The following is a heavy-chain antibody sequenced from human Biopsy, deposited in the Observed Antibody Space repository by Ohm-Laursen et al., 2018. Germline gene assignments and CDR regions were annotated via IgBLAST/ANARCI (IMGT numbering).Heavy chain of an antibody. J-gene: IGHJ4*02. V-gene: IGHV4-34*01. D-gene: IGHD6-19*01. CDR2: ITQSGST. CDR3: ARGMRSSGWPYFDS. CDR1: GGSFNGYF. Sequence: GTLSLTCAVYGGSFNGYFWSWIRQPPGKGLEWIGDITQSGSTNYSPSLKSRVTISVDTAKKQFSLSLSSVTAADTAIYYCARGMRSSGWPYFDSWGQGTLATVSS.